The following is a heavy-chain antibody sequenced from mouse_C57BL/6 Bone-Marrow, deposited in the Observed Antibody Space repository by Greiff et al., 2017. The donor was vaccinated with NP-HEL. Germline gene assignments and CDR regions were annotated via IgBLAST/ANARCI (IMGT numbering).Heavy chain of an antibody. CDR1: GYTFTSYW. CDR2: IDPSDSYT. V-gene: IGHV1-69*01. J-gene: IGHJ4*01. CDR3: ARGGAYYYAMDY. Sequence: QVQLQQPGAELVMPGASVKLSCKASGYTFTSYWMHWVKQRPGQGLEWIGEIDPSDSYTNYNQKFKGKSTLTVDKSSSTAYMQLSSLTSEDSAVDYCARGGAYYYAMDYWGQGTSVTVSS.